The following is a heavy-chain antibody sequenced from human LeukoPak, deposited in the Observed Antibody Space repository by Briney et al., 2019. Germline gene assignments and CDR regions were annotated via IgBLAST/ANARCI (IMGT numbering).Heavy chain of an antibody. J-gene: IGHJ4*02. D-gene: IGHD3-3*01. CDR1: GFTFSVSW. CDR2: IKYDGSEK. CDR3: ARGGTTFGH. Sequence: GGSLRLSCAASGFTFSVSWMSWVRQAPGKGLEWVANIKYDGSEKYYVDSVKGRFTISRDNAKNSLYLQMNSLRAEDTAVYYCARGGTTFGHWGQGTLVTVSS. V-gene: IGHV3-7*01.